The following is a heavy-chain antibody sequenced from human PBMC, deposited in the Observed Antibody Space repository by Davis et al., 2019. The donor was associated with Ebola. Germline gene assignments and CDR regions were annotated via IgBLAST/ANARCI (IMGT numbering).Heavy chain of an antibody. CDR1: GGSFSGYY. V-gene: IGHV4-59*01. CDR3: ARGGVAVAGSPYWYFDL. J-gene: IGHJ2*01. CDR2: IYYSGST. D-gene: IGHD6-19*01. Sequence: PSETLSLTCAVYGGSFSGYYWSWIRQPPGKGLEWIGYIYYSGSTNYNPSLKSRVTISVDTSKNQFSLKLSSVTAADTAVYYCARGGVAVAGSPYWYFDLWGRGTLVTVSS.